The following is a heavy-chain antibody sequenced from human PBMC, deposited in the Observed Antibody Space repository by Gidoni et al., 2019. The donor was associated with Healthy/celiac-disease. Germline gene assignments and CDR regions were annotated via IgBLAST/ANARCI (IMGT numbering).Heavy chain of an antibody. Sequence: QVQLQQWGAGLLKPSETLSLTCAVYGGSFSGYYWSWIRQPPGKGLEWIGEINHSGSTNYNPSLKSRVTISVDTSKNQFSLKLSSVTAADTAVYYCARFNRWYSSSFDYWGQGTLVTVSS. CDR3: ARFNRWYSSSFDY. J-gene: IGHJ4*02. CDR1: GGSFSGYY. CDR2: INHSGST. D-gene: IGHD6-6*01. V-gene: IGHV4-34*01.